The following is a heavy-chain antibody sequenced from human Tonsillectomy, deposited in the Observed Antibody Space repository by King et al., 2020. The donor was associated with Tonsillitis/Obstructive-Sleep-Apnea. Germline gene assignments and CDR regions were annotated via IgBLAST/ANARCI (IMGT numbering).Heavy chain of an antibody. V-gene: IGHV1-46*01. CDR3: ARAAGEGSGSFWYNWFAP. CDR1: GYPFSSHY. CDR2: ISPTGGGT. D-gene: IGHD3-10*01. Sequence: QLVQSGAEVKKPGASVKVYCTASGYPFSSHYIHWVRQAPGQGLEWMGTISPTGGGTNYAQNFQDRVTMTRDSSTSTVYMELSSLGPEDTAIYYCARAAGEGSGSFWYNWFAPWGQGTLVTVSS. J-gene: IGHJ5*02.